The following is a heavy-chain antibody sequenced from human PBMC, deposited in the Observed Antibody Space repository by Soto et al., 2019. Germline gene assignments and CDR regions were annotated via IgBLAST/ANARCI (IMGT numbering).Heavy chain of an antibody. V-gene: IGHV3-30*18. CDR3: AKVDYSGSYFDY. D-gene: IGHD1-26*01. Sequence: QVQLVESGGGVVQPGRSLRLSCAASGFTFSSYGMHWVRQAPGKGLEWVAVISYDGSNKYYADSVKGRFTISRDNSKNTRQLQMNSRRAEYTAVCDCAKVDYSGSYFDYGGQGTLVTVSS. CDR1: GFTFSSYG. J-gene: IGHJ4*02. CDR2: ISYDGSNK.